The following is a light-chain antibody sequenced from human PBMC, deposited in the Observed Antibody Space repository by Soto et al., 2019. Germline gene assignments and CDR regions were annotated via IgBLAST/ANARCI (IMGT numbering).Light chain of an antibody. Sequence: QSALTQPPSVSSSPGQSITISCTATSSHVGGYNYVSWYQHHPGKAPKLIIYDVSNRPSGVSNPFSGSKSGNTASLTISGLQPEDEADYYCSSYTTSNTRQIVFGTGTKVTVL. CDR3: SSYTTSNTRQIV. CDR2: DVS. J-gene: IGLJ1*01. CDR1: SSHVGGYNY. V-gene: IGLV2-14*03.